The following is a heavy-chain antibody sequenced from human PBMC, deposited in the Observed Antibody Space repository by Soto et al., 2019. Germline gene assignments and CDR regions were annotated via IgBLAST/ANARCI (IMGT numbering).Heavy chain of an antibody. CDR3: ARDRSHFWDTDTRYYFDY. V-gene: IGHV3-33*01. Sequence: GGSLRLSCAASGFTFSSYGMHWVRQAPGKGLEWVAVIWYDGSNKYYADSVKGRFTISRDNSKNTLYLQMNSLRAEDTAVYYCARDRSHFWDTDTRYYFDYWGQGTLVTVSS. D-gene: IGHD1-26*01. CDR1: GFTFSSYG. J-gene: IGHJ4*02. CDR2: IWYDGSNK.